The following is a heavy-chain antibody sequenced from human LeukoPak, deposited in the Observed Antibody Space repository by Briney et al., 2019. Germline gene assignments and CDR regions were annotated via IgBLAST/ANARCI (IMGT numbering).Heavy chain of an antibody. D-gene: IGHD6-19*01. CDR3: ARVPVYSSGWYNWYFDL. V-gene: IGHV1-18*01. Sequence: ASVKVSCKAPGYTFTSYGISWVRQAPGQGLEWMGWISAYNGNTNYAQKLQGRVTMATDTSTSTAYMELRSLRSDDTAVYYCARVPVYSSGWYNWYFDLWGRGTPVTVSS. CDR2: ISAYNGNT. CDR1: GYTFTSYG. J-gene: IGHJ2*01.